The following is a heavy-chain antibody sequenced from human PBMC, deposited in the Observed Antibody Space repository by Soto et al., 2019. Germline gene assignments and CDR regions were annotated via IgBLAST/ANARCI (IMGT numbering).Heavy chain of an antibody. CDR3: AGSPSATEAFDI. J-gene: IGHJ3*02. Sequence: GGSLRLSCAASGFTFSSYAIHWVRQAPGKGLEWVAFISFDGSNKYYADSVKGRFTISRDNSKNTLYFLMNSLRVEDTAVYYCAGSPSATEAFDIWGQGTMVTVSS. V-gene: IGHV3-30-3*01. D-gene: IGHD1-26*01. CDR1: GFTFSSYA. CDR2: ISFDGSNK.